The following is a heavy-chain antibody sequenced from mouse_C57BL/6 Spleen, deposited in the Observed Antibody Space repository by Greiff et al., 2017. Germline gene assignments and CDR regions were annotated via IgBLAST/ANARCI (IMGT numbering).Heavy chain of an antibody. CDR2: IYPGDGDT. D-gene: IGHD1-1*01. J-gene: IGHJ4*01. Sequence: QVQLQQSGAELVKPGASVKISCKASGYAFSSYWMNWVKQRPGKGLEWIGQIYPGDGDTNYNGKFKGKATLTADKSSSTAYMQRSSLTSEDSAVYFCARRGYGRMVDYWGQGTSVTVSS. CDR3: ARRGYGRMVDY. CDR1: GYAFSSYW. V-gene: IGHV1-80*01.